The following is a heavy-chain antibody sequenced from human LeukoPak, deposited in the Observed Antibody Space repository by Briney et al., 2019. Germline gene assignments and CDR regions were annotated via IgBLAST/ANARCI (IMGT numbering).Heavy chain of an antibody. V-gene: IGHV3-23*01. CDR3: AKGGWFDY. J-gene: IGHJ4*02. D-gene: IGHD6-19*01. Sequence: GGSLRLSCAASGFPFNNYDMAWLRQAPGKGPEWVSTISAASGDRTYYTESVKGRFTISRNNSKNTLHLQMNSLRAEDTAVYYCAKGGWFDYWGQGALVTVSS. CDR1: GFPFNNYD. CDR2: ISAASGDRT.